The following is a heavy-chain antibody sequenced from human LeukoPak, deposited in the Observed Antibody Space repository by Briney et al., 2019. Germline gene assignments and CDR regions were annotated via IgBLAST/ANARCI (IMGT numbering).Heavy chain of an antibody. CDR3: ARGAVAPDT. Sequence: GGSLRLSCVGSGFTFSSSWIHWVRQVPGKGLVWVSRLNTDGSNTAYADSVEGRFTLSSDNAKNTVYLQMNSLRDDDTGLYYWARGAVAPDTWGQGTLVIVSS. CDR2: LNTDGSNT. J-gene: IGHJ4*02. V-gene: IGHV3-74*01. CDR1: GFTFSSSW. D-gene: IGHD2-21*01.